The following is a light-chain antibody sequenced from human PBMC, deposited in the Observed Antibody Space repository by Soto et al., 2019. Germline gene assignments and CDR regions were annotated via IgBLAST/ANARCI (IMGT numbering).Light chain of an antibody. Sequence: QAALTQPPSASGTPGQRVTISCSGSSSNIGGNIVNWYQQLPGTAPKLLIFGNDQRPSWVPDRFSGSKSGTSASLAISGLQSEDEANYYCAAWDDSLNGVVFGGGPKVTVL. CDR3: AAWDDSLNGVV. V-gene: IGLV1-44*01. CDR1: SSNIGGNI. CDR2: GND. J-gene: IGLJ2*01.